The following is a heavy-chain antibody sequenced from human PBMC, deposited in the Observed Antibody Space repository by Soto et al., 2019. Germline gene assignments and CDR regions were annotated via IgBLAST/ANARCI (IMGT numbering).Heavy chain of an antibody. V-gene: IGHV3-30*18. CDR1: GFTFSSYG. CDR2: ISYDGSNK. Sequence: PGGSLRLSCAASGFTFSSYGMHWVRQAPGKGLEWVAVISYDGSNKYYADSVKGRFTISRDNSKNTLYLQMNSLRAEDTAVYYCAKEANSSWYWWVDYWGQGTLVTVSS. CDR3: AKEANSSWYWWVDY. D-gene: IGHD6-13*01. J-gene: IGHJ4*02.